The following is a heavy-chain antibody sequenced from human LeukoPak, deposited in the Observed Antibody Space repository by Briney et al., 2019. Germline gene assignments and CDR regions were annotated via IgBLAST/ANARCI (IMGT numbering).Heavy chain of an antibody. Sequence: GGSLRLSCAASGFTFISSWMTWVRQAPGKGLEWVGRVRSTPDGGATDYAAPVKGRFTISRDDSKNTLYLQMSSLRTEDTAVYYCATDLHFGYCTATSCANYWGQGTLVTVSS. D-gene: IGHD2-2*03. CDR2: VRSTPDGGAT. V-gene: IGHV3-15*01. J-gene: IGHJ4*02. CDR1: GFTFISSW. CDR3: ATDLHFGYCTATSCANY.